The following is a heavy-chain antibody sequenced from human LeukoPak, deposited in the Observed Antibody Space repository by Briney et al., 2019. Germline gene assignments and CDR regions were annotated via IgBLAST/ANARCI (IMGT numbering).Heavy chain of an antibody. D-gene: IGHD3-3*01. CDR1: GFTFSSYA. J-gene: IGHJ4*02. CDR2: ISSNGGST. CDR3: ASSLYYDFWSGLDY. Sequence: GGSLRLSCAASGFTFSSYAMSWVRQAPGKGLEYVSAISSNGGSTYYANSVKGRFTISRDNSKNTLYLQMGSLRAEDMAVYYCASSLYYDFWSGLDYWGQGTLVTVSS. V-gene: IGHV3-64*01.